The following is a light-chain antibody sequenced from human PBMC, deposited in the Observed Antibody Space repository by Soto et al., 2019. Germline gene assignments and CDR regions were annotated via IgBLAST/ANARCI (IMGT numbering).Light chain of an antibody. J-gene: IGKJ1*01. CDR2: AAS. V-gene: IGKV1-6*01. CDR1: QSIDTW. Sequence: IQMTRSPSTLSASVGDRVTITCRASQSIDTWLAWHQQKPGKAPKLLIYAASSLQSGVPSRFSGSGSGTDFTLTISSLQPEDFATYYCLQDYNYPQTFGQGTKVDIK. CDR3: LQDYNYPQT.